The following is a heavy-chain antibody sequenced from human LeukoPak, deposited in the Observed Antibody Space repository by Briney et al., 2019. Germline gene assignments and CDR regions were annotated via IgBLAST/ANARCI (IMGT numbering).Heavy chain of an antibody. Sequence: PSETLSLTCTVSGGSISSYYWSWIRQPPGKGLEWIGYIYYSGSTNYNPSLKSRVTISVDTSKNQFSLKLSSVTAADTAVYYCARGRRNYYDSSGYTKTFDYWGQGTLVTVSS. CDR2: IYYSGST. CDR1: GGSISSYY. CDR3: ARGRRNYYDSSGYTKTFDY. D-gene: IGHD3-22*01. V-gene: IGHV4-59*01. J-gene: IGHJ4*02.